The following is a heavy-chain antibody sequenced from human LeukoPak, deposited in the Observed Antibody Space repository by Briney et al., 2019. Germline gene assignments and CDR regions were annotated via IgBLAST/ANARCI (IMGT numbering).Heavy chain of an antibody. CDR1: GYTFTSYY. V-gene: IGHV1-46*01. D-gene: IGHD4-17*01. Sequence: ASVKVSCKASGYTFTSYYMHWVRQAPGQGLEWMGIINPSGGSTSYAQKFQGRVTMTEDTSTDTAYMELSSLRSEDTAVYYCATGRSTVTTAGPYFYYWGQGTLVTVSS. CDR2: INPSGGST. CDR3: ATGRSTVTTAGPYFYY. J-gene: IGHJ4*02.